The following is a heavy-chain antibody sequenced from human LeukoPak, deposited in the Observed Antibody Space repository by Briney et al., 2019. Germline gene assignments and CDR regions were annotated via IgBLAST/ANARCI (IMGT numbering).Heavy chain of an antibody. V-gene: IGHV1-46*01. Sequence: GASVKVSCKASGYTFTSYFMYWVRQAPGQGLEWMGIINPSGGNTNYAQKSQGRVTMTRDMSTSTVYMDLSSLRSEDAAMYYCARALPHRRLMDTTMEQHWFDPWGQGTLVTVSS. CDR3: ARALPHRRLMDTTMEQHWFDP. CDR1: GYTFTSYF. CDR2: INPSGGNT. D-gene: IGHD5-18*01. J-gene: IGHJ5*02.